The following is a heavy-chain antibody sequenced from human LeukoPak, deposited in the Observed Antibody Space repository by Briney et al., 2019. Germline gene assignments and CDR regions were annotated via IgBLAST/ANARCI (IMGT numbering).Heavy chain of an antibody. J-gene: IGHJ6*02. CDR3: ARHLGDYYYYGMDV. Sequence: SETLSLTGTVSGGSISSYYWSWIRQPAGTGLEWIGRIYTSGSTNYNPSLKSRVTMSVDTSKNQFSLKLSSVTAADTAVYYCARHLGDYYYYGMDVWGQGTTVTVSS. CDR2: IYTSGST. D-gene: IGHD3-10*01. V-gene: IGHV4-4*07. CDR1: GGSISSYY.